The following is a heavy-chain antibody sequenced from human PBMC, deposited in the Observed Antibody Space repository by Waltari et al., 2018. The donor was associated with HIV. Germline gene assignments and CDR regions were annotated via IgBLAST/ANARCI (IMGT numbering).Heavy chain of an antibody. Sequence: QVQLVESGGGLVQPGRSLRLSCAASGFTFSSYGMHWVRQAPGKGLEWVAVISYDGSNKYYADSVKGRFTISRDNSKNTVFLQMNSLRAADTAIYYCAKAFYEDTAYYYDFWGRGTRVTVSS. J-gene: IGHJ4*02. CDR1: GFTFSSYG. CDR3: AKAFYEDTAYYYDF. D-gene: IGHD3-22*01. CDR2: ISYDGSNK. V-gene: IGHV3-30*18.